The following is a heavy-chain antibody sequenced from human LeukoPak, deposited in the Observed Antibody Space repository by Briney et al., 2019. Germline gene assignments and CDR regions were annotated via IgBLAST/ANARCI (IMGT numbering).Heavy chain of an antibody. CDR2: INPSGGST. CDR3: ARAGMARGYFDL. V-gene: IGHV1-46*01. J-gene: IGHJ2*01. CDR1: GYTFTSYY. Sequence: AALVKVSCKASGYTFTSYYMHWVRQAPGQGLEWMGIINPSGGSTSYAQKFQGRVTMTRDTSTSTVYMELSSLRSEDTAVYYCARAGMARGYFDLWGRGTLVTVSS. D-gene: IGHD3-10*01.